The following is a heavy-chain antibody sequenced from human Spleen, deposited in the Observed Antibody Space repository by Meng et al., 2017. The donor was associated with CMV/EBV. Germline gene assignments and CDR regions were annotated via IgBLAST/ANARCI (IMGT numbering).Heavy chain of an antibody. J-gene: IGHJ6*02. D-gene: IGHD4-17*01. Sequence: GESLKISCAASGFTFINYAMHWVRQAPGKGLEWVAVISNDGIHKYYADSVKGRFTISRDNSKNTLYLQMNSLRADDTAVYACARELSPSTVTTRDYGMDVWGQGTTVTVSS. CDR3: ARELSPSTVTTRDYGMDV. CDR1: GFTFINYA. CDR2: ISNDGIHK. V-gene: IGHV3-30*04.